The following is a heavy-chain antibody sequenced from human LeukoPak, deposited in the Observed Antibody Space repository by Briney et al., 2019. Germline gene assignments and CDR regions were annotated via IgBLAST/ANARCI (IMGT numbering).Heavy chain of an antibody. CDR2: TYYRSKWYN. CDR1: GDSVSSNSAA. D-gene: IGHD6-19*01. V-gene: IGHV6-1*01. Sequence: SQTLSLTCAISGDSVSSNSAAWNWIRQSPLRGLEWLGRTYYRSKWYNNYAVSVKSRITINPDTSKNQFSLQLNSVTPEDTAVYYCAREDTAVAGNRLDYWGQGTLVTVSS. J-gene: IGHJ4*02. CDR3: AREDTAVAGNRLDY.